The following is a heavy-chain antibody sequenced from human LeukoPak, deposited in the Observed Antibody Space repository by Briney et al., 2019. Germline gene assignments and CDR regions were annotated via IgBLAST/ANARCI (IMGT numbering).Heavy chain of an antibody. CDR1: GGSFSGYY. CDR3: ARVVGAADPIDY. J-gene: IGHJ4*02. CDR2: INHSGST. D-gene: IGHD1-26*01. Sequence: SETLSLTCAVYGGSFSGYYWSWIRQPPGKGLEWIGEINHSGSTNYNPSLKSRVTISVDTSKNQFSLKLSSVTAADTAVYYCARVVGAADPIDYWGQGTLVTVSS. V-gene: IGHV4-34*01.